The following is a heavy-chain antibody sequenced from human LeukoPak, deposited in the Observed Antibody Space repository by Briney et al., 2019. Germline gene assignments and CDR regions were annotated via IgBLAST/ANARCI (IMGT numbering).Heavy chain of an antibody. J-gene: IGHJ3*02. Sequence: SETLSLTCAVYGGSFSGYYWSWIRQPPGKGLEWIGEINHSGSTNYNPSLKSRVTISVDTSKNKVSLNLNSVTAADTAVYYCARGLATTWLDAFDIWGRGTTVTVSS. CDR2: INHSGST. D-gene: IGHD1-26*01. V-gene: IGHV4-34*01. CDR3: ARGLATTWLDAFDI. CDR1: GGSFSGYY.